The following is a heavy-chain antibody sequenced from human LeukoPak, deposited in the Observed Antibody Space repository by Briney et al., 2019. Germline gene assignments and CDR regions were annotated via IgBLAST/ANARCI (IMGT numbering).Heavy chain of an antibody. CDR3: AKSIWSGYSSFDY. CDR1: GFTFSSYA. V-gene: IGHV3-23*01. J-gene: IGHJ4*02. Sequence: GGSLRLSCAASGFTFSSYAMSWVRQAPGKGLEWVSVISGSGGSTYYADSVQGRFTISRDSSKNTLYLQINSLRAENTAVYYCAKSIWSGYSSFDYWGQGTLVAVSS. D-gene: IGHD3-3*01. CDR2: ISGSGGST.